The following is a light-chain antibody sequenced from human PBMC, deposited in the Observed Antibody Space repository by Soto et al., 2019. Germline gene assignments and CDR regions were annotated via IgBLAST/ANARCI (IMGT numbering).Light chain of an antibody. J-gene: IGKJ3*01. Sequence: DIVMTQSPDSLAVSLGERASINCKSNQSVLYSSNDKNYLAWYQLKPGQPPKLLIYWASSRESGVPARFSGSGSGTEFTLTISSLQAEDVAVYYCQQYYSTPFTFGPGTIVEIK. CDR2: WAS. CDR1: QSVLYSSNDKNY. V-gene: IGKV4-1*01. CDR3: QQYYSTPFT.